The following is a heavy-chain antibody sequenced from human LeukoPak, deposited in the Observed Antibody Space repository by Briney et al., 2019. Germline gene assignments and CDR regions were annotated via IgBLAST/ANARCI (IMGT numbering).Heavy chain of an antibody. D-gene: IGHD1-1*01. J-gene: IGHJ4*02. V-gene: IGHV4-34*01. CDR2: INHSGST. Sequence: SETLSLTCAVYGGSFSGYYWSWIRQPPGKGLEWIGEINHSGSTNYNPSLKSRVTISVDTSKNQFSLKLSSVTAADTAVYYCARPHTGNWGQGTLVTVSS. CDR1: GGSFSGYY. CDR3: ARPHTGN.